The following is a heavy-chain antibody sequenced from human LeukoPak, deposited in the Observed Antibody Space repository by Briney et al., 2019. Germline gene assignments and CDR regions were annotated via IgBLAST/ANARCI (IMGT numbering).Heavy chain of an antibody. V-gene: IGHV1-2*06. CDR1: GYTFTCYY. D-gene: IGHD3-22*01. J-gene: IGHJ3*02. CDR2: INPNSGGT. Sequence: GASVKVSCKASGYTFTCYYMHWVRQAPGPGLEWMGRINPNSGGTNYAQKFQGRVTMTRDTSISTAYMELSRLRSDDTAVYYCARIGEVGYSDSSGRGDAFDIWGQGTMVTVSS. CDR3: ARIGEVGYSDSSGRGDAFDI.